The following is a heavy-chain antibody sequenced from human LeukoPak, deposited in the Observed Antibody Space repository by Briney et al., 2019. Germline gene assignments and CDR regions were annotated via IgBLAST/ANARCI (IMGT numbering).Heavy chain of an antibody. V-gene: IGHV4-34*01. Sequence: SETLSLTCAVYGGSFSGYYWSWIRQPPGKGLEWIGEINHSGSTNYNPSLKSRVTMSVDTSKNQFSLKVNSVTAADTAVYYCARGNYDSTGYYYMGDTLDIWGQGTMVTVSS. CDR3: ARGNYDSTGYYYMGDTLDI. CDR2: INHSGST. J-gene: IGHJ3*02. CDR1: GGSFSGYY. D-gene: IGHD3-22*01.